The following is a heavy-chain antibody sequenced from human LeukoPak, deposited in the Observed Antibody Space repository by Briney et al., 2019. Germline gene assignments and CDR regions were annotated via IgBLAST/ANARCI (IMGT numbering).Heavy chain of an antibody. CDR3: ARYSSGWYLGSTFDY. D-gene: IGHD6-19*01. Sequence: SETLSLTCTVSGVSISRYYWSWVRQPPGKGLEWVGYIYYSGSTNYNPSLKSRVTISVDTSKNQFSLKLSSVTAADTAVYYCARYSSGWYLGSTFDYWGQGTLVTVSS. CDR2: IYYSGST. CDR1: GVSISRYY. J-gene: IGHJ4*02. V-gene: IGHV4-59*01.